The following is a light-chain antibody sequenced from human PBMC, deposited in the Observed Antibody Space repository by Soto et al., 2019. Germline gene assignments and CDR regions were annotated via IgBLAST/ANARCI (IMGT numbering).Light chain of an antibody. V-gene: IGLV1-44*01. CDR3: ASWDDSLRGGV. J-gene: IGLJ3*02. CDR1: NSNIGTYT. CDR2: TDY. Sequence: QSVLTQPPSASGTPGQRVIISCSGSNSNIGTYTVNWYQQLPGTAPKLLIYTDYQRPSGVPDRFSGSRSGTSASLAISGLQSEDEADYYCASWDDSLRGGVFGGGTKLTVL.